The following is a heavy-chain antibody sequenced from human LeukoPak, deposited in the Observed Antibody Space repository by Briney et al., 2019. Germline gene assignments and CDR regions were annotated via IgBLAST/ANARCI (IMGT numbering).Heavy chain of an antibody. J-gene: IGHJ4*02. V-gene: IGHV4-39*01. Sequence: PSETLSLTCTVSGGSISSSSYYWGWIRQPPGKGLEWIGSIYYSGSTYYNPSLKSRVTISVDTSKNQFSLKLSSVTAADTAVYYCAARTLSSGYYYGWGQGTLVTVSS. CDR2: IYYSGST. D-gene: IGHD3-22*01. CDR1: GGSISSSSYY. CDR3: AARTLSSGYYYG.